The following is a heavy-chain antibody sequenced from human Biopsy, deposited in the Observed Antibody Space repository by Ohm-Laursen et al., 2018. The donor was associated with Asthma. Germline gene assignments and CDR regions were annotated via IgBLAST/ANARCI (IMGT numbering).Heavy chain of an antibody. CDR3: ARDGPAGAPSDY. J-gene: IGHJ4*02. CDR2: ISAYNGNT. V-gene: IGHV1-18*04. CDR1: GYTFTSYY. D-gene: IGHD1-26*01. Sequence: ASVKVSCNVSGYTFTSYYMHWVRQAPGQGLGWMGWISAYNGNTNYAQKLQGRVTMTTDTSTSTAYMELRSLRSDDTAVYYCARDGPAGAPSDYWGQGTLVTVSS.